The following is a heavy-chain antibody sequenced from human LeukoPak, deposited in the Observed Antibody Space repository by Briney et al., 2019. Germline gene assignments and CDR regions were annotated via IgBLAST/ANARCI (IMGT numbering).Heavy chain of an antibody. CDR2: IYQSGST. J-gene: IGHJ6*03. CDR3: ARDRVLRDYMDV. Sequence: PSETLSLTCTVSGNSISSGYYWGWIRQPPGKGLEWIGSIYQSGSTYYNPSLKSRFTISVDTSKNQFSLKLNSVTAADTAVYFCARDRVLRDYMDVWGKGTTVTVSS. CDR1: GNSISSGYY. D-gene: IGHD3-10*01. V-gene: IGHV4-38-2*02.